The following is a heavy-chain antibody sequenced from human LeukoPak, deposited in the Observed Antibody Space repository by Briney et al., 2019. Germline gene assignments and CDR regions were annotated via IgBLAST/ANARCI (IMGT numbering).Heavy chain of an antibody. CDR1: GFTFSSYG. V-gene: IGHV3-30*18. CDR2: ISYDGSNK. J-gene: IGHJ4*02. D-gene: IGHD6-19*01. Sequence: QPGRSLRLSCAASGFTFSSYGMHWARQAPGKGLEWVAVISYDGSNKYYADSVKGRFTISRDNSKNTLYLQMNSLRAEDTAVYYCAKGGGWLPDYWGQGTLVTVSS. CDR3: AKGGGWLPDY.